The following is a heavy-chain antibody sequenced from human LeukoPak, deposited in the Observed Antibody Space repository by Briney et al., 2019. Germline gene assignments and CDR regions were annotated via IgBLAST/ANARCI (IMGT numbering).Heavy chain of an antibody. J-gene: IGHJ4*02. V-gene: IGHV4-34*01. Sequence: SETLSLTCAVYGGSFSGYYWSWIRQPPGKGLEWIGEINHSGSTNYNPSLKSRVTISVDTSKNQFSLKLSSVTAADTAVYYCARKYSSSWQGSKYFDYWGQGTLVTGSS. D-gene: IGHD6-13*01. CDR3: ARKYSSSWQGSKYFDY. CDR1: GGSFSGYY. CDR2: INHSGST.